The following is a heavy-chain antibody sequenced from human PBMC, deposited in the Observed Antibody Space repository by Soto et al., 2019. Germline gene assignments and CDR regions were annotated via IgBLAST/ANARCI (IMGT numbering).Heavy chain of an antibody. CDR3: ARVGRLATSNRYYFGY. V-gene: IGHV4-59*01. Sequence: PSETLSLTCTVSGGSISSYYWSWIRQPPGKGLEWIGYIYYSGSTNYNPSLKSRVTISVDTSKNQFSLKLSSVTAADTAVYYCARVGRLATSNRYYFGYWGQGTLVTVSS. CDR2: IYYSGST. CDR1: GGSISSYY. D-gene: IGHD3-10*01. J-gene: IGHJ4*02.